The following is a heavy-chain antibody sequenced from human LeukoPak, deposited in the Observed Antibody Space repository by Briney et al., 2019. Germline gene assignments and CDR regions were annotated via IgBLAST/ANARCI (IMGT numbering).Heavy chain of an antibody. V-gene: IGHV3-30*02. D-gene: IGHD2-2*01. CDR1: GFTFSSYG. J-gene: IGHJ4*02. CDR3: AKVSLGYCSSTSCPPLDY. Sequence: GGSLRLSCAASGFTFSSYGMHWVRQAPGKGLEWVAFIRYDGSNKYYADSVKGRFTISRDNPKNTLYLQMNSLRAEDTAVYYCAKVSLGYCSSTSCPPLDYWGQGTLVTVSS. CDR2: IRYDGSNK.